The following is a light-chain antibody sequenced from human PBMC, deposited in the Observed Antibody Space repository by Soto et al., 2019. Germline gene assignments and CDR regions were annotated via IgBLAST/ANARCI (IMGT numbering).Light chain of an antibody. Sequence: QAVLTQPPSVSGAPGQRVTISCTGSISNIGAGSDVHWYQQLPGTAPKLLIYGNNNRPSGVPDRFSGSKSGTSASLAITGRQAEDAADYYCQSYDSSLSGVVFGGGTKLTVL. J-gene: IGLJ2*01. V-gene: IGLV1-40*01. CDR2: GNN. CDR1: ISNIGAGSD. CDR3: QSYDSSLSGVV.